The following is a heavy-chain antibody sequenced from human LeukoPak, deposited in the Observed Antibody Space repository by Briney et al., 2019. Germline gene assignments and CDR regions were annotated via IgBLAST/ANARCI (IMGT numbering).Heavy chain of an antibody. J-gene: IGHJ3*02. CDR2: IYYSGST. D-gene: IGHD2-2*01. CDR1: GGSISSSSYY. V-gene: IGHV4-39*01. Sequence: SETLSLTCTVSGGSISSSSYYWGWIRQPPGKGLEWIGSIYYSGSTYYNPSLKSRVTISVDTSKNQFSLKLSSVTAADTAVYYCARLSSLDAFDIWGQGTMVAVSS. CDR3: ARLSSLDAFDI.